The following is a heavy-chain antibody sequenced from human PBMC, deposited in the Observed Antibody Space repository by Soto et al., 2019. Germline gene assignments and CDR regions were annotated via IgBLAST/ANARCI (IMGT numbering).Heavy chain of an antibody. CDR1: GFTFSSYW. D-gene: IGHD1-7*01. CDR3: ARDWLVDNWNYRAGAFDI. CDR2: IKQDGSEK. Sequence: PSETLSLTCTVSGFTFSSYWMSWVRQAPGKGLEWVANIKQDGSEKYYVDSVKGRFTISRDNAKNSLYLQMNSLRAEDTAVYYCARDWLVDNWNYRAGAFDIWGQGTMVTVSS. V-gene: IGHV3-7*01. J-gene: IGHJ3*02.